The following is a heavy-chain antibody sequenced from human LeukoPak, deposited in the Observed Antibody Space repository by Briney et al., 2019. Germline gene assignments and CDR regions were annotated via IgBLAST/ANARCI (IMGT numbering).Heavy chain of an antibody. CDR3: ASGVRYDFWSGYYGDYYYYMDV. Sequence: GASVKVSCKASGGTFSSYAISWVRQAPGQGREWMGGLIPNFGTTNYAQKSQGRVTMTRNTSISTAYMELSSLRSEDTAVYYCASGVRYDFWSGYYGDYYYYMDVWGKGTTVTVSS. J-gene: IGHJ6*03. D-gene: IGHD3-3*01. CDR1: GGTFSSYA. CDR2: LIPNFGTT. V-gene: IGHV1-69*05.